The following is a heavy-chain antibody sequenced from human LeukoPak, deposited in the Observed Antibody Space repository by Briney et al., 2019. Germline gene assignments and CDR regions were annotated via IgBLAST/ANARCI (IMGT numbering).Heavy chain of an antibody. V-gene: IGHV4-59*01. Sequence: AETLSLTCTVSGGSISSYYWSWIRQPPGKGLEWIANIYHTGSTNYNPSLSSRVTISIDTAKNQFSLKLTSVTAADTAVYYCARRGRNSSGWQDYLWGQGTLVTVSS. CDR2: IYHTGST. J-gene: IGHJ4*02. CDR1: GGSISSYY. CDR3: ARRGRNSSGWQDYL. D-gene: IGHD6-25*01.